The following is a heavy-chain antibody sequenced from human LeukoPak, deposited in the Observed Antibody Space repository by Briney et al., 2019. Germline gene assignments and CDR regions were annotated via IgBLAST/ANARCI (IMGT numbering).Heavy chain of an antibody. CDR1: GGSISSHY. V-gene: IGHV4-59*11. CDR3: ATAVGR. CDR2: IYYSGST. D-gene: IGHD3-10*01. Sequence: SETLSLTCTVSGGSISSHYWSWIRQPPGKGLEWIGYIYYSGSTNYNPSLKSRVTISVDTSKNQFSLKLSSVTAADTAVYYCATAVGRWSQGTLVTVSS. J-gene: IGHJ4*02.